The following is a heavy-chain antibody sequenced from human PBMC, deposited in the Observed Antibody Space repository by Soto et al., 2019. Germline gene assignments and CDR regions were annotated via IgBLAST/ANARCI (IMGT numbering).Heavy chain of an antibody. CDR3: VRDLGRYFRSGYMDL. Sequence: EVQLVESGGGLVKPGGSLRLSCTASGFAFNTFSMNWVRQAPGKGLEWVSSINEDSTYIYYADSLRGRITISRDNAKDSLFLQMNSLRPDDTAVYYCVRDLGRYFRSGYMDLWGDGATVTVCS. D-gene: IGHD3-9*01. J-gene: IGHJ6*03. CDR1: GFAFNTFS. V-gene: IGHV3-21*02. CDR2: INEDSTYI.